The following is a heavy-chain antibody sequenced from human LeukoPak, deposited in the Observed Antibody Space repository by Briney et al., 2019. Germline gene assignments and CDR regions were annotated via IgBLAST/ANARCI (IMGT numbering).Heavy chain of an antibody. Sequence: ASVKVSCKASGGTFSSYAITWVRQAPGQGLEWMGRIIPILGIANYAQKFQGRVTITADKSTSTAYMERSSLRSEDTAVYYCARRGSSSDYWGQGTLVTDSS. D-gene: IGHD2-15*01. J-gene: IGHJ4*02. CDR3: ARRGSSSDY. CDR2: IIPILGIA. CDR1: GGTFSSYA. V-gene: IGHV1-69*04.